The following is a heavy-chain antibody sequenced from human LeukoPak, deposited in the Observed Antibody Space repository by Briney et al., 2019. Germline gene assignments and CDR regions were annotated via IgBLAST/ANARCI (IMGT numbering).Heavy chain of an antibody. V-gene: IGHV4-59*01. D-gene: IGHD1-26*01. Sequence: SETLSLTCTVSGGSISSYYWSWIRQPPGKGLEWIGYIYYSGSTNYNPSLKSRVTISVDTSKNQFSLKLSSVTAADTAVYYCARRSGSYYRSAFDIWGQGTMVTVSS. CDR1: GGSISSYY. CDR3: ARRSGSYYRSAFDI. J-gene: IGHJ3*02. CDR2: IYYSGST.